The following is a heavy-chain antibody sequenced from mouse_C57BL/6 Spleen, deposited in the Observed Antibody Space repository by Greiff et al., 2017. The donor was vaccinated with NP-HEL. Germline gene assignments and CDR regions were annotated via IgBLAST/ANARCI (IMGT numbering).Heavy chain of an antibody. CDR1: GYTFTSYW. D-gene: IGHD1-1*01. V-gene: IGHV1-59*01. CDR3: ARYYGSSSFDV. Sequence: QVQLQQPGAELVRPGTSVQLSCTASGYTFTSYWMHWVKQRPGQGLEWIGVIDPSDSYPNYNQKFKGKATLTVDTSSSTAYMQLSSLTSEDSAVYYCARYYGSSSFDVWGTGTTVTVSS. J-gene: IGHJ1*03. CDR2: IDPSDSYP.